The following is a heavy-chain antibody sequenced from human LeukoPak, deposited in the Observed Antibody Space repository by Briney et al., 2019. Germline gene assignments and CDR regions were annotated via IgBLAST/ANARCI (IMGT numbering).Heavy chain of an antibody. J-gene: IGHJ4*02. V-gene: IGHV4-59*08. CDR2: IYCSGST. Sequence: SETLSLTCTVSGGSISSYYWSWIRQPPGKGLEWIGYIYCSGSTNYNPSLKSRVTISVDTSKNQFSLKLSSVTAADTAVYYCASSLYSYEIDYWGQGTLVTVSS. CDR1: GGSISSYY. D-gene: IGHD5-18*01. CDR3: ASSLYSYEIDY.